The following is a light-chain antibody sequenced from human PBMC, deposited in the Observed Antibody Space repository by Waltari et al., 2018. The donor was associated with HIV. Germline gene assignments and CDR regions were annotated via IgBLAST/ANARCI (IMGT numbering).Light chain of an antibody. J-gene: IGKJ5*01. CDR3: QQYKTYPIT. CDR2: AAS. V-gene: IGKV1-16*01. Sequence: QKPGKAPKSLIYAASSLQSGVPSRFSGSGSGTVFILTINSLQPEDFATYYCQQYKTYPITFGQGTRLEIK.